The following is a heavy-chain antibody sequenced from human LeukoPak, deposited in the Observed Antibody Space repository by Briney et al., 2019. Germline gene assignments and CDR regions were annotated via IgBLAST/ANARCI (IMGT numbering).Heavy chain of an antibody. CDR3: AKGGGISWLSPDY. CDR2: VSIDGSNK. Sequence: GGSLRLSCAPSVFTPYTYGMHSVPHAPGKGLEWGAVVSIDGSNKYYADSVKGRFTICRDNSKRTLYLEMNNLRIEDTAVYYGAKGGGISWLSPDYWGQGSLVTVSS. V-gene: IGHV3-30*18. J-gene: IGHJ4*02. CDR1: VFTPYTYG. D-gene: IGHD3-3*02.